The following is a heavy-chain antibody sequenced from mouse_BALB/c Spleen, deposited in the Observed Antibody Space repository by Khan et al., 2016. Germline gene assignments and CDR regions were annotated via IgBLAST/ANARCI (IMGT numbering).Heavy chain of an antibody. D-gene: IGHD4-1*01. CDR3: ARNWAVDY. CDR2: ILPGSGST. CDR1: GYTFSSYW. Sequence: QVQLQQSGAELMKPGASVKISCRATGYTFSSYWIEWIKQRPGHGLEWIGQILPGSGSTHYNENFKGKATFTADPSSHTVNMQLSSLTSEDSAVYYCARNWAVDYWGQGTTLTVSS. V-gene: IGHV1-9*01. J-gene: IGHJ2*01.